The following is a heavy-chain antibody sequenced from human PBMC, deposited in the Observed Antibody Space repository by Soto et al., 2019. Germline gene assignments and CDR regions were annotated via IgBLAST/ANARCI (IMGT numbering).Heavy chain of an antibody. Sequence: LRLSCAASGFTFSSYAMSWVRQAPGKGLEWVSAISGSGGSTYYADSVKGRFTISRDNSKNTLYLQMNSLRAEDTAVYYCAKDKADYYDSSGYPDAFDIWGQGTMVTVSS. CDR2: ISGSGGST. CDR1: GFTFSSYA. D-gene: IGHD3-22*01. V-gene: IGHV3-23*01. J-gene: IGHJ3*02. CDR3: AKDKADYYDSSGYPDAFDI.